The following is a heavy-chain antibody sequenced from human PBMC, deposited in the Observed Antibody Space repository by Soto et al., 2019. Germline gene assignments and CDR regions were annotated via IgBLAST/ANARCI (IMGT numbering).Heavy chain of an antibody. CDR2: IYFTGAT. J-gene: IGHJ4*02. D-gene: IGHD6-13*01. Sequence: QVHLQESGPGLVKPSETLSLTCTVSGDSVSSGTYYWSWIRQPPGKGLEWIGYIYFTGATNYNPSLKSRVTISKDTSKNQFSLGLSSVTTADTAVYYCARHRRSSSWLDYWGQGTLVTVSS. CDR1: GDSVSSGTYY. V-gene: IGHV4-61*01. CDR3: ARHRRSSSWLDY.